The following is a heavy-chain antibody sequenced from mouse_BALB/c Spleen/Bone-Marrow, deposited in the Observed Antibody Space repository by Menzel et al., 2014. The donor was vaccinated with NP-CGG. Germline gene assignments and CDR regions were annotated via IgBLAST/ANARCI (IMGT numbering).Heavy chain of an antibody. Sequence: VQLQQSGAELVRPGTSVKVSCKASGYAFTNYLIEWVKQRPGQGLEWIGVINPGSGGTNYNEKLKGKATLTADKSSSSAYMHLRSLISDDSAVYLCAKRYGFVPSCSLWGRGT. D-gene: IGHD1-1*01. J-gene: IGHJ1*03. V-gene: IGHV1-54*01. CDR1: GYAFTNYL. CDR2: INPGSGGT. CDR3: AKRYGFVPSCSL.